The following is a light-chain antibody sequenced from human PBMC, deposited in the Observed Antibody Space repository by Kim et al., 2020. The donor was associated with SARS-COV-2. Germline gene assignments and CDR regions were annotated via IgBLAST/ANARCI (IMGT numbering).Light chain of an antibody. CDR1: QSVSTSF. V-gene: IGKV3D-7*01. Sequence: PGERVTLVCRASQSVSTSFLSWYQQTPGQPPMLLIYGASSRATGIPASISGSGYGTDFTLTISSLQPEDFAVYYCQQDYNLFTFGGGTKVDIK. CDR2: GAS. J-gene: IGKJ4*01. CDR3: QQDYNLFT.